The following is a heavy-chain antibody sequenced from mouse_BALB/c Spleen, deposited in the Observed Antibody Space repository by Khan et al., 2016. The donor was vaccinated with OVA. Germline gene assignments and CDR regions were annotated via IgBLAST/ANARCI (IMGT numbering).Heavy chain of an antibody. CDR2: IIYTSST. CDR3: ARSTYRFAFVY. D-gene: IGHD2-14*01. Sequence: VQLQQSGPSLVKPSQTLSLTCSVTGDSITSGYWNWIRKFPGNKLEYMGHIIYTSSTYYNPSLKSRISITRHTSENQYYLQLNSVTDEDTATYYCARSTYRFAFVYWGQGTLVTVSA. J-gene: IGHJ3*01. V-gene: IGHV3-8*02. CDR1: GDSITSGY.